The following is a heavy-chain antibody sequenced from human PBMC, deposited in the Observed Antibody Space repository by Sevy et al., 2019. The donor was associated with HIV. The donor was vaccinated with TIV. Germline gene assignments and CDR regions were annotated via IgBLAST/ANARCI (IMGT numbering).Heavy chain of an antibody. V-gene: IGHV4-61*01. CDR1: GGSVTRGSYY. J-gene: IGHJ4*02. CDR2: VHHSGST. CDR3: ARAARDGYNYGGDYFDY. D-gene: IGHD5-12*01. Sequence: SETLSLTCTVSGGSVTRGSYYWTWIRQPPGKGLEWIGYVHHSGSTNYTPSLKSRLTISIDTSKNQFSVRLRSVPAADTAVYYCARAARDGYNYGGDYFDYWGQGSLVTVSS.